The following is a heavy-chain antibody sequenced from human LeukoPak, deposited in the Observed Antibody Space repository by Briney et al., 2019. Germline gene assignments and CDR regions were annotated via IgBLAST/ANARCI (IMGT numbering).Heavy chain of an antibody. J-gene: IGHJ4*02. V-gene: IGHV1-2*02. CDR2: INPNSGDT. CDR1: GYTFTSYY. CDR3: ARDLTTYSPDVVY. D-gene: IGHD1-26*01. Sequence: GSVKVSFMASGYTFTSYYLHWLRQAPGQGLEWMGWINPNSGDTHYAQNFQGRVTLTRDTSSSTVYMELRRLRSDDTAVYYCARDLTTYSPDVVYWGQGTLVTVSS.